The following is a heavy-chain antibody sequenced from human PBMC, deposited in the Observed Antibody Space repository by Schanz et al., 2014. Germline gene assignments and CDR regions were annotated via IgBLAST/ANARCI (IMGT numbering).Heavy chain of an antibody. D-gene: IGHD3-3*01. V-gene: IGHV3-23*01. CDR2: MIGSGSSV. CDR3: ARAKYYDLWRGNYLSPYALDV. J-gene: IGHJ3*01. CDR1: GFTFSNHA. Sequence: EVHLLESGGGLVQPGGSLRLSCAASGFTFSNHALSWVRQAPGKGLEWVSRMIGSGSSVFYADSVKGRFTISRDNSKNNSKTTLYVQMNSLRVEDTAVYYCARAKYYDLWRGNYLSPYALDVWGQGTMVTVSS.